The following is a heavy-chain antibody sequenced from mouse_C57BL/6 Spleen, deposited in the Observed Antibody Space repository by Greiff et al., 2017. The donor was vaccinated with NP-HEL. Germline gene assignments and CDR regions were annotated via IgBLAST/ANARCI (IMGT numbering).Heavy chain of an antibody. J-gene: IGHJ4*01. D-gene: IGHD2-1*01. CDR2: IDPSDSYT. V-gene: IGHV1-69*01. CDR3: ARSLLPYAMDY. CDR1: GYTFTSYW. Sequence: QVQLKQPGAELVMPGASVKLSCKASGYTFTSYWMHWVKQRPGQGLEWIGEIDPSDSYTNYNQKFKGKSTLTVDKSSSTAYMQLSSLTSEDSAVYYCARSLLPYAMDYWGQGTSVTVSS.